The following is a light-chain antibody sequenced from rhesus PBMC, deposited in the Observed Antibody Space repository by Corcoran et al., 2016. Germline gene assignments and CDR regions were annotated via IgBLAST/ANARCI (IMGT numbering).Light chain of an antibody. V-gene: IGKV3-42*02. J-gene: IGKJ2*01. CDR3: QQYSNWPQYS. CDR1: QSVSSS. Sequence: EIVMTQSPATLSLSPGERATFSCRASQSVSSSLAWYQQKPGQAPRLLLYGASSRATGIPDRFSGSGSGTEFTLTISSLEPEDFAVYYCQQYSNWPQYSFGQGTKVEIK. CDR2: GAS.